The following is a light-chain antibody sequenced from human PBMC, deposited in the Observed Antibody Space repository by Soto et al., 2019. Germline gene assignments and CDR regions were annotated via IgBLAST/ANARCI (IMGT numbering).Light chain of an antibody. J-gene: IGKJ2*01. CDR2: DAS. V-gene: IGKV1-5*01. CDR3: QQYNSSPYT. Sequence: DIQMTQSPSTLSAFVGDRVTITCRASQSISSRLAWYQQKPGKAPKVLIYDASNLESGVPSRFSGSGSGTEFTLTISSLQPDDFETYYCQQYNSSPYTFGQGTKLEI. CDR1: QSISSR.